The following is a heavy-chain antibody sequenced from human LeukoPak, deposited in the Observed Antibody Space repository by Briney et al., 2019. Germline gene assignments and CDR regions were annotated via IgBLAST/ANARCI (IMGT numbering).Heavy chain of an antibody. J-gene: IGHJ3*02. V-gene: IGHV3-53*01. CDR3: ARGGRGSAAVVAPRSFDI. CDR2: IYTGGNS. Sequence: GGSLRLSCAASGFTVSSTHMVWVRQAPGKGLEGVSVIYTGGNSYYAGSVQGRFIISRDISKNTLYLQMNSLRAEDSALYYCARGGRGSAAVVAPRSFDIWGQGTMVTVSS. CDR1: GFTVSSTH. D-gene: IGHD3-22*01.